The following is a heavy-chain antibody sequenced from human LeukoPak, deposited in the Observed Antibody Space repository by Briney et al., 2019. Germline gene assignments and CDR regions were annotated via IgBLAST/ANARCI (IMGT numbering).Heavy chain of an antibody. Sequence: GGSLRLSCAASGFTFSSYWMHWVRQAPGKGLVWVSRINSDGSSTSYADSVKGRFTISRDNAKNTLYLQMNSLRAKDTAVYYCARRMTTVTTFDYWGQGTLVTVSS. V-gene: IGHV3-74*01. CDR1: GFTFSSYW. J-gene: IGHJ4*02. D-gene: IGHD4-17*01. CDR3: ARRMTTVTTFDY. CDR2: INSDGSST.